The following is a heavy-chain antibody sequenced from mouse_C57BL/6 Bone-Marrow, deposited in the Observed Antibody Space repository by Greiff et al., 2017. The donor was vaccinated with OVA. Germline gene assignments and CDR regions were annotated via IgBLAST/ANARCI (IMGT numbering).Heavy chain of an antibody. CDR2: IWRGGST. CDR3: AKKGYSNYSYWYFDV. D-gene: IGHD2-5*01. Sequence: QVQLKESGPGLVQPSQSLSITCTVSGFSLTSYGVHWVRQSPGKGLEWLGVIWRGGSTDYNAAFMSRLSITKDNSKSQVFFKMNSLQADDTAIYYCAKKGYSNYSYWYFDVWGTGTTVTVSS. CDR1: GFSLTSYG. J-gene: IGHJ1*03. V-gene: IGHV2-5*01.